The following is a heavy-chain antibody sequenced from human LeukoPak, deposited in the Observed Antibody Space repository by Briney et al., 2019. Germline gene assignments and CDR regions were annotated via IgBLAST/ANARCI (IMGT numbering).Heavy chain of an antibody. Sequence: AESLKISCKASGYSFTSYWIGWVRPMPRKGLEWMGIIYPGDSDTRYSPSFQGQVTISADKSISTAYLQWSSLKASDTAMYYCARRGYCSGGSCYYFDYWGQGTLVTVSS. J-gene: IGHJ4*02. CDR1: GYSFTSYW. V-gene: IGHV5-51*01. D-gene: IGHD2-15*01. CDR2: IYPGDSDT. CDR3: ARRGYCSGGSCYYFDY.